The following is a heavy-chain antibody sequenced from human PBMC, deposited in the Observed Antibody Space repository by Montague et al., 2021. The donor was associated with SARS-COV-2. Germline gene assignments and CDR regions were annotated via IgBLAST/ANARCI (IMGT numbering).Heavy chain of an antibody. D-gene: IGHD2-2*01. Sequence: CAISGDSVSSKSAAWNWIRQSPSRGLEWLGRTYYRSQWYEDYAVFVKGRITIKPDTSKNQFPLHLESVSPDDTALYYCARGAYHDLYYYYHGMDVWGRGTTVSVSS. CDR2: TYYRSQWYE. CDR1: GDSVSSKSAA. J-gene: IGHJ6*02. V-gene: IGHV6-1*01. CDR3: ARGAYHDLYYYYHGMDV.